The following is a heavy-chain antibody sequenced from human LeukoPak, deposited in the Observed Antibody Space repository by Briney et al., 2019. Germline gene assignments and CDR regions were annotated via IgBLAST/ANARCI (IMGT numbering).Heavy chain of an antibody. CDR3: ARAPTTLGAFDI. J-gene: IGHJ3*02. V-gene: IGHV4-31*03. CDR1: GGSISSGGYY. D-gene: IGHD4-23*01. Sequence: SETLSLTCTVSGGSISSGGYYWSWIRQHPGKGLEWIGYIYYSGSTYYNPSLKSRVTISVDTSKNQFSLKLSSVTAADTAVYYCARAPTTLGAFDIWGQGTMVTVSS. CDR2: IYYSGST.